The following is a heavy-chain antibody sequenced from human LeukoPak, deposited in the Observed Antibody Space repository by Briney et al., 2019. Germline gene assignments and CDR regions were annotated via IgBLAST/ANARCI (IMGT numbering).Heavy chain of an antibody. CDR2: IYYSGST. CDR3: ARHNRIYSGSY. V-gene: IGHV4-39*01. Sequence: SETLSLTCTVSGGSISSGSYYWGWIRQPPGKGLEWIGSIYYSGSTYYNPSLKSRVTISVDTSKNQFSLKLSSVTAADTAVYYCARHNRIYSGSYWGQGTLVTVSS. CDR1: GGSISSGSYY. D-gene: IGHD1-26*01. J-gene: IGHJ4*02.